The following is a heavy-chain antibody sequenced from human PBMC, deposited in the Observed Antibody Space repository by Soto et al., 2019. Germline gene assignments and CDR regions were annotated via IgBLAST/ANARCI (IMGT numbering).Heavy chain of an antibody. Sequence: ASVKVSCKASGGTFNNYVINWVQQAPGQGLEWMGGLIPIFGTANYAQKFQGRVTITADKSTSTAYMELSSLRSEDTAVYYCARFDSSSWXXXYYGMDVWGQGTTVTVSS. J-gene: IGHJ6*02. CDR2: LIPIFGTA. D-gene: IGHD6-13*01. CDR1: GGTFNNYV. CDR3: ARFDSSSWXXXYYGMDV. V-gene: IGHV1-69*06.